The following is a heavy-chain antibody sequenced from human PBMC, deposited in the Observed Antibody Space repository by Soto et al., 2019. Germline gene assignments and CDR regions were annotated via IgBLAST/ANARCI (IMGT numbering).Heavy chain of an antibody. J-gene: IGHJ4*02. CDR1: GSTFSTYT. CDR3: AKARCSTTNCYVPDY. V-gene: IGHV3-23*01. Sequence: EVQLLESGGDLVQPGGSLRLSCAASGSTFSTYTMSWVRQAPGKGLEWVSAISGSGGSPSYADSVQGRFTISRDNHKNTLYLQMNSLRVEDTAMYYCAKARCSTTNCYVPDYWGQGTLVTVSS. CDR2: ISGSGGSP. D-gene: IGHD2-2*01.